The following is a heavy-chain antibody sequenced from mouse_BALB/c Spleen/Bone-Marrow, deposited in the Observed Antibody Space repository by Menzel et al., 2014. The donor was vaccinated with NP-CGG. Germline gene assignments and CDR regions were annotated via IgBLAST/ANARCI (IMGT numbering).Heavy chain of an antibody. J-gene: IGHJ4*01. Sequence: EVQVVESGGGLVQPKGSLKISCAASGFTFNTHAMNWVRQAPGKGLEWVARIRSKSNNYATYYVDSVKDRFTVSRDDSQSMLYLQMNNLRTEDTAMYYCVTYYDYDLYAMDYWGQGTSVTVSS. D-gene: IGHD2-4*01. CDR1: GFTFNTHA. CDR2: IRSKSNNYAT. V-gene: IGHV10-1*02. CDR3: VTYYDYDLYAMDY.